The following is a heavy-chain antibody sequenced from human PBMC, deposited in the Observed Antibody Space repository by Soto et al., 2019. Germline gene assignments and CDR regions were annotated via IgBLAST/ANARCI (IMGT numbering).Heavy chain of an antibody. CDR3: AKELIAVGGGGMDV. CDR2: ISSSSSYI. V-gene: IGHV3-21*01. D-gene: IGHD3-16*01. Sequence: GGSLRLSCAASGFTFSSYSMNWVRQAPGKGLEWVSSISSSSSYIYYADSVKGRFTISRDNSKNTLYLQMNSLRAEDTAVYYCAKELIAVGGGGMDVWGQGTTVTVSS. CDR1: GFTFSSYS. J-gene: IGHJ6*02.